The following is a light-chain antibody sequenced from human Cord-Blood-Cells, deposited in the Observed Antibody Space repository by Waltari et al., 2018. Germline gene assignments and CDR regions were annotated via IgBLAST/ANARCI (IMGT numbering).Light chain of an antibody. J-gene: IGLJ3*02. CDR2: EGS. V-gene: IGLV2-23*01. Sequence: QSALTQPASVSGPPVQSTTIPCPGTSSEVGHYHLVSWYHQHPCKAPTLKIYEGSKRPSGVSKRFSGAKSGNTASLTISGLQAEDEADYYCCSYAGSSTWVFGGGTKLTVL. CDR3: CSYAGSSTWV. CDR1: SSEVGHYHL.